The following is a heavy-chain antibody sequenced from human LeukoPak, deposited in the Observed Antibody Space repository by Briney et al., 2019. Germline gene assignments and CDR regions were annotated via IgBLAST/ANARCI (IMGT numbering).Heavy chain of an antibody. V-gene: IGHV4-59*01. J-gene: IGHJ4*02. CDR2: IYSSGST. CDR3: ARLYYRSGWYRYSDY. CDR1: GGSISSYY. Sequence: SETLSLTCTVSGGSISSYYWSWIRQPPGKGLEWIGYIYSSGSTNYDPSLRSRVTISVDTSKNQFSLRLSSVTAADTAVYYCARLYYRSGWYRYSDYWGQGTLVTVSS. D-gene: IGHD6-19*01.